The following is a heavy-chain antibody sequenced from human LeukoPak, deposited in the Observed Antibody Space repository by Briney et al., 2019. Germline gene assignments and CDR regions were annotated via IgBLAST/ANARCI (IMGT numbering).Heavy chain of an antibody. Sequence: GGPLRLSCAASGFTFSSYWMHWVRQAPGKGLEWVASIKQDGSEKYFMDSVKGRFTISRDNAKNSLYLQMNSLRAEDTAVYYCARKYSGGYNFGYWGQGTLVTVSS. CDR1: GFTFSSYW. D-gene: IGHD6-19*01. CDR3: ARKYSGGYNFGY. CDR2: IKQDGSEK. V-gene: IGHV3-7*05. J-gene: IGHJ4*02.